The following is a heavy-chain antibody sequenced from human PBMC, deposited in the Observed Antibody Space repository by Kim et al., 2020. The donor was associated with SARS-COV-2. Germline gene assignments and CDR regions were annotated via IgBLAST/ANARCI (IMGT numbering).Heavy chain of an antibody. CDR3: ARDKGPNYDSSGYLDAFDI. CDR1: GFTVSSNY. V-gene: IGHV3-53*01. J-gene: IGHJ3*02. D-gene: IGHD3-22*01. CDR2: IYSGGST. Sequence: GGSLRLSCAASGFTVSSNYMSWVRQAPGKGLEWVSVIYSGGSTYYADSVKGRFTISRDNSKNTLYLQMNSLRAEDTAVYYCARDKGPNYDSSGYLDAFDIWGQGTMVTVSS.